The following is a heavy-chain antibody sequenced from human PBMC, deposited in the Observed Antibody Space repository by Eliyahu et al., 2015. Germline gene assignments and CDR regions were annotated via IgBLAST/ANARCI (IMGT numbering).Heavy chain of an antibody. Sequence: EVQLLESGGGLVQPGGSLRLSCAAXGFTFSXYAMSWVRQAPGKGLGWVSAISGSGGSTYYADSVKGRFTISRDNSKNTLYLQMNSLRAEDTAVYYCASLEPPTYYYYGMDVWGQGTTVTVSS. J-gene: IGHJ6*02. CDR1: GFTFSXYA. CDR2: ISGSGGST. D-gene: IGHD1-14*01. V-gene: IGHV3-23*01. CDR3: ASLEPPTYYYYGMDV.